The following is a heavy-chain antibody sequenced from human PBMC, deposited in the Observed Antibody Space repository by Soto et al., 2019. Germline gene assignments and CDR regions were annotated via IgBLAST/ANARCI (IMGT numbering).Heavy chain of an antibody. Sequence: SETLSLTGTVSGGSISSSGYYWGWIRQNPGKGLEWIGSIYYSGRTYYNPSLKSRVTISVDTSKNQFSLKLSSVTAADTAVYYCARRINWFDPWGQRTLVAVYS. CDR1: GGSISSSGYY. CDR2: IYYSGRT. CDR3: ARRINWFDP. V-gene: IGHV4-39*01. J-gene: IGHJ5*02. D-gene: IGHD2-15*01.